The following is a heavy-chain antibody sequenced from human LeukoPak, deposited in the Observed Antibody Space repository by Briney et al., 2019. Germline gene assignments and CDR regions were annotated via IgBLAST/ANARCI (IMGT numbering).Heavy chain of an antibody. D-gene: IGHD3-9*01. CDR2: IRYDGSNK. V-gene: IGHV3-30*02. CDR3: ARDWYDNSDAFDI. Sequence: GGSLRLSCPASGFTFSNYGMHWVRQAPGKGLEWVAFIRYDGSNKYFADSVKGRFTISRDNSKNTLYLQMNSLRAEDTAVYYCARDWYDNSDAFDIWGQGTMVTVSS. J-gene: IGHJ3*02. CDR1: GFTFSNYG.